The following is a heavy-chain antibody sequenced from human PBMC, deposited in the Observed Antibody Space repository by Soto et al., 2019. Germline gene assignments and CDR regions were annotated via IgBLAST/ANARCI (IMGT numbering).Heavy chain of an antibody. V-gene: IGHV1-18*01. D-gene: IGHD2-2*01. Sequence: GASVKVSCKASGYTFTSYGISWVRRAPGEGLEWMGWISVYNGNTNYAQKLQGRVTMTTDTSTSTAYMELRSLRSDDTAVYYCARAIVVIPGAPGVVDYWGQGTLVTVSS. CDR1: GYTFTSYG. J-gene: IGHJ4*02. CDR2: ISVYNGNT. CDR3: ARAIVVIPGAPGVVDY.